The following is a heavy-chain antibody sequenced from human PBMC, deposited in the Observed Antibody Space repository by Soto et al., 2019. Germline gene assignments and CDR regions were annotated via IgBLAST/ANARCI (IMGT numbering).Heavy chain of an antibody. Sequence: QVQLVQSGAEVKKPGASVKVSCKASGYTFTSYGISWVRQAPGQGLEWMGWISAYNGNTNYAQKLQGRVTMTTDTHTRQAYKELRSLRSDDTAVYYCARRTTVTNWFDPWGQGTLVTLSS. CDR2: ISAYNGNT. J-gene: IGHJ5*02. CDR3: ARRTTVTNWFDP. D-gene: IGHD4-17*01. CDR1: GYTFTSYG. V-gene: IGHV1-18*01.